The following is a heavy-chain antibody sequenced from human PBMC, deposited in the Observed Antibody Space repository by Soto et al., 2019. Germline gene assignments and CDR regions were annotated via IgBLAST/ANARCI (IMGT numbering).Heavy chain of an antibody. CDR3: ARIMTTVTTFYFDY. CDR1: GGSISSYY. J-gene: IGHJ4*02. CDR2: IYYSGST. V-gene: IGHV4-59*04. Sequence: SETLSLTCTVSGGSISSYYWSWIRQPPGKGLEWIGYIYYSGSTYYNPSLKSRVTMSVDTSKNQFSLKLSSVTAVDTAVYYCARIMTTVTTFYFDYWGQGTLVTVSS. D-gene: IGHD4-17*01.